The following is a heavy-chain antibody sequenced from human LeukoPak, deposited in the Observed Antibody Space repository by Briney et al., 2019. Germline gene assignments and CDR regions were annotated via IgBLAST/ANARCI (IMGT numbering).Heavy chain of an antibody. CDR3: ARTGYSSGYWYDY. D-gene: IGHD6-19*01. V-gene: IGHV4-39*01. CDR2: IYYSGST. Sequence: SETLSLTCTVSGGSISSSSYYWGWIRQPPGKGLEWIGSIYYSGSTYYNPSLKSRVTISVDTSKNQFSLKLSSVTAADTAVYYCARTGYSSGYWYDYWGQGTLVTVSS. CDR1: GGSISSSSYY. J-gene: IGHJ4*02.